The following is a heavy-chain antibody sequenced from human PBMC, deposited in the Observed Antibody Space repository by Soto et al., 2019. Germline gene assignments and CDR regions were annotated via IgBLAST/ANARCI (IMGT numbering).Heavy chain of an antibody. CDR3: ARSGDYFFPTFDY. CDR1: VGTFSSYW. D-gene: IGHD4-17*01. J-gene: IGHJ4*02. Sequence: KVSCKSSVGTFSSYWIGWVRQMPGKGLEWMGIIYPGDSDTRYSPSFQGQVTISADKSISTAYLQWSSLKASDTAMYYCARSGDYFFPTFDYWGQGTLVTVSS. V-gene: IGHV5-51*01. CDR2: IYPGDSDT.